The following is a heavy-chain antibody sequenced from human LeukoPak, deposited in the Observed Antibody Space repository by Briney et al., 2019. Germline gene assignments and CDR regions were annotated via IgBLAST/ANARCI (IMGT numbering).Heavy chain of an antibody. V-gene: IGHV1-8*03. D-gene: IGHD4-23*01. CDR1: GYTFTSYD. CDR3: ARDSYGGIDAFDI. J-gene: IGHJ3*02. CDR2: MNPNSGNT. Sequence: GASVKVSCKASGYTFTSYDINWVRQATGQGLEWMGWMNPNSGNTGYAQKFQGRVTITRNTSISTAYMELSSLRAEDTAVYYCARDSYGGIDAFDIWGQGTMVTVSS.